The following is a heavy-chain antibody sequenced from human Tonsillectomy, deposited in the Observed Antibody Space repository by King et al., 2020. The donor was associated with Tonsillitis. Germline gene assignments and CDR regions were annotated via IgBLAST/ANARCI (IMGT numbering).Heavy chain of an antibody. CDR3: GRYEDGVFDP. CDR2: IYYSESTFYYSGST. CDR1: GGSISGGDSY. V-gene: IGHV4-31*03. D-gene: IGHD5-24*01. J-gene: IGHJ5*02. Sequence: QLQESGPGLVKPSQTLSLTCTVSGGSISGGDSYWSWIRQHPGKGLEWIGYIYYSESTFYYSGSTFYNPSLKSRLTISVDTSENQFSLRLSSVTAADTAVYYCGRYEDGVFDPWGQGTLVTVSS.